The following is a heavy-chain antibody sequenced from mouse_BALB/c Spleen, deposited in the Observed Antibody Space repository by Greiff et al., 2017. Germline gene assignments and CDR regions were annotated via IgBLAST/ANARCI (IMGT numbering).Heavy chain of an antibody. CDR2: ISSGGSYT. D-gene: IGHD1-1*01. J-gene: IGHJ3*01. V-gene: IGHV5-12-1*01. CDR1: GFAFSSYD. CDR3: ARQEDYYGSSPAWFAY. Sequence: VQLVESGGGLVKPGGSLKLSCAASGFAFSSYDMSWVRQTPEKRLEWVAYISSGGSYTYYPDSVKGRFTISRDNAKNTLYLQMSSLKSEDTAMYYCARQEDYYGSSPAWFAYWGQGTLVTVSA.